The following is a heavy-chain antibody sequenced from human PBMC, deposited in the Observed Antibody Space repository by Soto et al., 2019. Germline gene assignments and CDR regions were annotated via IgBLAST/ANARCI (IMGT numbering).Heavy chain of an antibody. Sequence: GGSLRLSCAASGFTFSSYAMSWVRQAPGKGLEWVSVIRDGGSNIYYADSVKGRFAIYRDNSKNTLYLQMNSLRAEDTAVYYCASPGGCSGGTCYSVRGGMDVWGLGTTVTVSS. D-gene: IGHD2-15*01. CDR3: ASPGGCSGGTCYSVRGGMDV. J-gene: IGHJ6*02. CDR2: IRDGGSNI. V-gene: IGHV3-23*01. CDR1: GFTFSSYA.